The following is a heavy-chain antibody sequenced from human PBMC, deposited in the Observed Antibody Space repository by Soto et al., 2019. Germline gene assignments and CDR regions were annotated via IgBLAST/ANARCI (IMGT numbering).Heavy chain of an antibody. CDR1: GFTFSNAW. Sequence: GGSLRLSCAASGFTFSNAWMSWVRQAPGKGLEWVGRIKSKTDGGTTDYAAPVKGRFTISRDDSKNTLYLQMNSLKTEDTAVYYCTTYSIVGATYDYGGQGTLVTVSS. CDR2: IKSKTDGGTT. D-gene: IGHD1-26*01. CDR3: TTYSIVGATYDY. J-gene: IGHJ4*02. V-gene: IGHV3-15*01.